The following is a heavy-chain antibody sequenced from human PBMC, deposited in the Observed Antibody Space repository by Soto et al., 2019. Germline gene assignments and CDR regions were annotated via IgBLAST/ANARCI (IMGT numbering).Heavy chain of an antibody. Sequence: WVSLRLSWAVSGCTFSSYASHWIRQAQGKGLGWVAVISYDGSNKYYAASVKGRFTISRDNSKNTLYLQMSSLRAEDTAVYYCARERGVRYCSGDSCYAYYYGMDVWGQGTTVTVSS. V-gene: IGHV3-30-3*01. D-gene: IGHD2-15*01. CDR2: ISYDGSNK. CDR3: ARERGVRYCSGDSCYAYYYGMDV. J-gene: IGHJ6*02. CDR1: GCTFSSYA.